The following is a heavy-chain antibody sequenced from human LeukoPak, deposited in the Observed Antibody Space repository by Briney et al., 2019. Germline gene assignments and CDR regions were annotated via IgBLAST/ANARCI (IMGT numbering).Heavy chain of an antibody. D-gene: IGHD5-24*01. J-gene: IGHJ4*02. Sequence: ASVKVSCKASGYTFTSYDINWVRQATGQGLEWMGWMNPNSGNTGYAQKFQGRVTMTRNTSISTAYMELSSLRSEDTAVYYCARVGRDGYAFDYCGQGTLVTVSS. CDR3: ARVGRDGYAFDY. V-gene: IGHV1-8*01. CDR1: GYTFTSYD. CDR2: MNPNSGNT.